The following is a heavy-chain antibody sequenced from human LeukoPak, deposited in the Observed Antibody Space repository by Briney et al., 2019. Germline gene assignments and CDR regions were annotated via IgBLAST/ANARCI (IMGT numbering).Heavy chain of an antibody. CDR3: ARHEGYSSSQPFGY. J-gene: IGHJ4*02. CDR1: GGSISSYY. D-gene: IGHD6-13*01. CDR2: IYYSGST. Sequence: SETLFLTCTVSGGSISSYYWSWIRQPPGKGLEWIGYIYYSGSTNYNPSLKSRVTISVDTSKNQFSLKLSSVTAADTAVHYCARHEGYSSSQPFGYWGQGTLVTVSS. V-gene: IGHV4-59*08.